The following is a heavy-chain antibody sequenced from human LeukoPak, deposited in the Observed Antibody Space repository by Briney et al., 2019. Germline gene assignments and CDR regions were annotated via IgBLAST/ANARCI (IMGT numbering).Heavy chain of an antibody. Sequence: SETLSLTCTVSGGSISSGDYSWSWIRQPPGKGLEWIGYIYYSGSTYYNPSLKSRVTISVDTSKNQFSLKLSSVTAADTAVYYCAREEGVGYGSGSWFDPWGQGTLVTVSS. CDR3: AREEGVGYGSGSWFDP. J-gene: IGHJ5*02. V-gene: IGHV4-30-4*01. D-gene: IGHD3-10*01. CDR2: IYYSGST. CDR1: GGSISSGDYS.